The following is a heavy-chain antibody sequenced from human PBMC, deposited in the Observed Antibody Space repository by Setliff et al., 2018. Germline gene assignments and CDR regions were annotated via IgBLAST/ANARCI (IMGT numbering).Heavy chain of an antibody. CDR1: GFSLSTSGMC. V-gene: IGHV2-70*11. CDR2: IDWDGDK. J-gene: IGHJ4*02. Sequence: GSGPTLVNPTQTLTLTCTFSGFSLSTSGMCVSWIRQPPGKALEWRERIDWDGDKRYSPSLKTRLTISKDTSKNQVVLTMTNMDPVDTATYYCARIYCSGGSCYLDYWGQGTMVTASS. CDR3: ARIYCSGGSCYLDY. D-gene: IGHD2-15*01.